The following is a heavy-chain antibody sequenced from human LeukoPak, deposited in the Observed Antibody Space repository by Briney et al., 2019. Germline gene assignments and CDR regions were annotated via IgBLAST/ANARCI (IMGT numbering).Heavy chain of an antibody. CDR2: MSNDGSYT. J-gene: IGHJ4*02. CDR3: ARFARFGDLQGGGYFDY. D-gene: IGHD3-16*01. V-gene: IGHV3-74*01. Sequence: GGSLRLSCVGSGFTFSAYWMGWVRQAPGQGLEYVSHMSNDGSYTVYADSVKGRFTISRENAKNTVYLQMNSLRAEDTAVYYCARFARFGDLQGGGYFDYWGQGTLVTVSS. CDR1: GFTFSAYW.